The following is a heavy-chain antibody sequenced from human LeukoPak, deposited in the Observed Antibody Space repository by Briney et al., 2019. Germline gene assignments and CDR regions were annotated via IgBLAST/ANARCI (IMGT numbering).Heavy chain of an antibody. V-gene: IGHV1-18*01. CDR3: ARDGGRFLEWFLEDY. CDR1: GYTFSNYG. CDR2: ISAYSGDR. Sequence: ASVKVSCKTSGYTFSNYGVTWVRQAPGQGLEWVGWISAYSGDRKYAQSLQGRITVTTDTSTSTAYMELRSLRSDDTAVYYCARDGGRFLEWFLEDYWGQGTLVTVSS. D-gene: IGHD3-3*01. J-gene: IGHJ4*02.